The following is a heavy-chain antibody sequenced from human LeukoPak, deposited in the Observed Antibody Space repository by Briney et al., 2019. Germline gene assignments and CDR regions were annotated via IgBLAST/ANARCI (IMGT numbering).Heavy chain of an antibody. J-gene: IGHJ3*02. CDR1: GFTFSSYS. V-gene: IGHV3-21*01. CDR3: ARVGGWQQLVHGAFDI. Sequence: GGSLRLSCAASGFTFSSYSMNWVRQAPGKGLEWVSSISSSSSYIYYADSVKGRFTISRDNAKNSLYLQMNSLRAEDTAVYYCARVGGWQQLVHGAFDIWGQGTMVTVSS. D-gene: IGHD6-13*01. CDR2: ISSSSSYI.